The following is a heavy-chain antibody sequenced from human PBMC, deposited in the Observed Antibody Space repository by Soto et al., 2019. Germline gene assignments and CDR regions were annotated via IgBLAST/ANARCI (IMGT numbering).Heavy chain of an antibody. D-gene: IGHD6-13*01. J-gene: IGHJ6*03. CDR3: ARTDRDIQRTGTGYSSRWYFPPPEYYYYDMDV. CDR1: GFTFSSYS. Sequence: EVQLVESGGGLVKPGGSLRLSCAASGFTFSSYSMNWVRQAPGKGLEWVSSISSSSSYIYYADSVKGRFTISRDNAKNSLYLQMNSLKAEDTAGYYCARTDRDIQRTGTGYSSRWYFPPPEYYYYDMDVWGKGTTVTVSS. V-gene: IGHV3-21*01. CDR2: ISSSSSYI.